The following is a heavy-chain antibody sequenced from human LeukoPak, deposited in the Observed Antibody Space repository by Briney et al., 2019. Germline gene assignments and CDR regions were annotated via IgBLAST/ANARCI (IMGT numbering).Heavy chain of an antibody. CDR1: GGSISSYY. Sequence: SETLSLTCTVSGGSISSYYWSWIRQPPGKGLEWIAYIYYSGSTNYNPSLKSRVTISVDTSKNQFSLKLSSVTAADTAVYYCAREEDMIDAFDIWGQGTMVTVSS. CDR2: IYYSGST. CDR3: AREEDMIDAFDI. D-gene: IGHD2-15*01. V-gene: IGHV4-59*01. J-gene: IGHJ3*02.